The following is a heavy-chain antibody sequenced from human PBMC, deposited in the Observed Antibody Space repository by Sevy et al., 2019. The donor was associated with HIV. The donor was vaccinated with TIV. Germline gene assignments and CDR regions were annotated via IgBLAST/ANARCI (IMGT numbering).Heavy chain of an antibody. D-gene: IGHD2-8*01. V-gene: IGHV3-23*01. CDR3: ASGGCTKPYDS. J-gene: IGHJ4*02. CDR2: LSFGCGEI. CDR1: GFTFSKYS. Sequence: GGSLRLSCAASGFTFSKYSMRWVRQPPGKGLEWVSTLSFGCGEINHADSVKGRFTISRDNSKNSLYLQMNTLRAEDTAVYYCASGGCTKPYDSWGQGTLVTVSS.